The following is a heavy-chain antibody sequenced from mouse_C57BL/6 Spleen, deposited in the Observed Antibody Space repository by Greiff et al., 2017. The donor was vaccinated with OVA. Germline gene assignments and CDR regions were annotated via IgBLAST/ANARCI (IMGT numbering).Heavy chain of an antibody. CDR1: GYTFTSYW. D-gene: IGHD1-1*01. CDR3: ARKEIYYGSYYFDY. J-gene: IGHJ2*01. V-gene: IGHV1-50*01. Sequence: QVQLQQPGAELVKPGASVKLSCKASGYTFTSYWMQWVKQRPGQGLEWIGEIDPSDSYTNYNQKFKGKATLTVDTSSSTAYMQLSSLTSEDSAVYYGARKEIYYGSYYFDYWGQGTTLTVSS. CDR2: IDPSDSYT.